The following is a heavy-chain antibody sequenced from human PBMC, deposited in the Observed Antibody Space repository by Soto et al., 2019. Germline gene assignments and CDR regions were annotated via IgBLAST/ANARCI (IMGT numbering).Heavy chain of an antibody. D-gene: IGHD6-19*01. Sequence: QEQLVQSGAEVKKPGSSVRVSCKASKGTFNRDAITWVRQVPGQGLEWMGGISPMFGTADYAQKFQGRVTMTADESTGTAYMELGSLRSEDTAVDYCARRAAVSVTSPGLAPWGQGTRVTVPS. V-gene: IGHV1-69*01. CDR2: ISPMFGTA. J-gene: IGHJ5*02. CDR1: KGTFNRDA. CDR3: ARRAAVSVTSPGLAP.